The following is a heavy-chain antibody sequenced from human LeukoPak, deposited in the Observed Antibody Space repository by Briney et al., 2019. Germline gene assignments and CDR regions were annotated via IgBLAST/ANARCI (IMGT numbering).Heavy chain of an antibody. J-gene: IGHJ4*02. CDR2: INPSGGST. CDR3: ASGGYEVLFDY. D-gene: IGHD3-3*01. CDR1: GYTFTSYY. V-gene: IGHV1-46*01. Sequence: ASVTVSCKASGYTFTSYYMHWVRQAPGQGLEWMGIINPSGGSTSYAQKFQGRVAMTRDTSTSTVYMELSSLRSEDTAVYYCASGGYEVLFDYWGQGTLVTVSS.